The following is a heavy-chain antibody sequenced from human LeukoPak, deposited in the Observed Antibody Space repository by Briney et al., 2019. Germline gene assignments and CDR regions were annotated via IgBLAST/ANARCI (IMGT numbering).Heavy chain of an antibody. CDR2: INPNSGGT. Sequence: ASVKVSCKASGYTFTGYYMHWVRQAPGQGLEWMGWINPNSGGTDYAQKFQGRVTMTRDTSISTACMELSRLRSDDTAVYYCARDYYDSSGYYYYFDYWGQGTLVTVSS. J-gene: IGHJ4*02. D-gene: IGHD3-22*01. V-gene: IGHV1-2*02. CDR1: GYTFTGYY. CDR3: ARDYYDSSGYYYYFDY.